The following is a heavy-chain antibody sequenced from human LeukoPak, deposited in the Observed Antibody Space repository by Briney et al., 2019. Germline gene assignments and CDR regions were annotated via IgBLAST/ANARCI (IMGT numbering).Heavy chain of an antibody. CDR3: AKVGNVAAVGIVDY. V-gene: IGHV3-23*01. Sequence: GGSLRLSCAASGLTFSSYAMRWDRQAPGKGLEWVSGISGSGGSTEYADSVKGRCTISRDNSKNTLYLQMNSLRVDDTAVYYCAKVGNVAAVGIVDYWGQGTLVTVSS. CDR2: ISGSGGST. J-gene: IGHJ4*02. CDR1: GLTFSSYA. D-gene: IGHD6-13*01.